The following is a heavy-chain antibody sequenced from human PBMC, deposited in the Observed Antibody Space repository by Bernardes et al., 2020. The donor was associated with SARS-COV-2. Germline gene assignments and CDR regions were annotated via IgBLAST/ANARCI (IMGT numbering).Heavy chain of an antibody. Sequence: GSLSLSCAASGFTFSRHSMTWVRPAPGKGLEWVSSISTTSSYIYYADSVKGRFTISRDNAKNSLSLQMNSLRAEDTALYYCARHFVAGTTYPIDYWGPGTLVTVSS. CDR2: ISTTSSYI. J-gene: IGHJ4*02. V-gene: IGHV3-21*01. D-gene: IGHD6-19*01. CDR1: GFTFSRHS. CDR3: ARHFVAGTTYPIDY.